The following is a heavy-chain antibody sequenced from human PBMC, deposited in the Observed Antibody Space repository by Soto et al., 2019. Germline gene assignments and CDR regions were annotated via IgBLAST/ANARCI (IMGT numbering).Heavy chain of an antibody. J-gene: IGHJ6*02. Sequence: SETLSVTCTVAGGSISSYYWSWIRQPPGKGLEWIGYIYYSGSTNYNPSLKSRVTISVDTSKNQFSLKLSSVTAADTAVYYCARDSPRGYSGYDFFPTSRNYYYGMDVWGQGTTVTVSS. V-gene: IGHV4-59*01. CDR1: GGSISSYY. D-gene: IGHD5-12*01. CDR2: IYYSGST. CDR3: ARDSPRGYSGYDFFPTSRNYYYGMDV.